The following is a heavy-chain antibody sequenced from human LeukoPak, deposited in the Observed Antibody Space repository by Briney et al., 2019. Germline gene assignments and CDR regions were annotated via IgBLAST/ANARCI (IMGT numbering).Heavy chain of an antibody. CDR2: ISYDGSNK. D-gene: IGHD6-19*01. CDR1: GFTFSSYA. V-gene: IGHV3-30-3*01. CDR3: ARDGWSSKSSGRQTLDY. J-gene: IGHJ4*02. Sequence: TGGSLRLSCAASGFTFSSYAMHWVRQAPGKGLEWVAVISYDGSNKYYADSVKGRFTISRDNSKNTLYLQMNSLRAEDTAVYYCARDGWSSKSSGRQTLDYWGQGTLVTVSS.